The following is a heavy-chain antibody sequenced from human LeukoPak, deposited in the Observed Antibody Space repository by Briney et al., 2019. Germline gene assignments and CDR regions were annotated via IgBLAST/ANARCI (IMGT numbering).Heavy chain of an antibody. J-gene: IGHJ4*02. CDR1: GCSIYSHY. Sequence: SETLSLTCAASGCSIYSHYWGWIRQPPGKGLEWIGDIYYKGNINYNPSLKSRVTISLDTSKNHLSLKLTSVVAADTAIYYCMRRDTGWNYSDYWGQGILVTVSS. CDR3: MRRDTGWNYSDY. CDR2: IYYKGNI. D-gene: IGHD6-19*01. V-gene: IGHV4-59*08.